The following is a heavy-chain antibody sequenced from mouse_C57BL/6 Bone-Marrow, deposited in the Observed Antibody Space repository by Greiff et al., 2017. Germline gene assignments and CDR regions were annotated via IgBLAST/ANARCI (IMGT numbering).Heavy chain of an antibody. D-gene: IGHD1-1*01. Sequence: QVQLQQSGAELARPGASVKMSCKASGYTFTSYTMHWVKQRPGQGLEWIGYINPSSGYTKYNQKFKDKATLTADKSSSTAYMQLSSLTSEDSAVYYCARGDYGSSHWYFDVWGTGTTVTVSS. CDR1: GYTFTSYT. CDR3: ARGDYGSSHWYFDV. V-gene: IGHV1-4*01. J-gene: IGHJ1*03. CDR2: INPSSGYT.